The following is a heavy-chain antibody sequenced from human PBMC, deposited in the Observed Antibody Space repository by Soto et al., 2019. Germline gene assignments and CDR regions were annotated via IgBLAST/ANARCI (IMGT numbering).Heavy chain of an antibody. CDR1: GFTFSSYA. CDR3: AKQYSSGPPPSWFDP. CDR2: ISGSGGST. D-gene: IGHD6-19*01. J-gene: IGHJ5*02. Sequence: EVQLLESGGGLVQPGGSLRLSCAASGFTFSSYAMSWVRQAPGTGLEWVSAISGSGGSTYYADSVKGRFTISRDNSKNTLYLQMNSMRAEDTAVYYCAKQYSSGPPPSWFDPWGQGTLVTVSS. V-gene: IGHV3-23*01.